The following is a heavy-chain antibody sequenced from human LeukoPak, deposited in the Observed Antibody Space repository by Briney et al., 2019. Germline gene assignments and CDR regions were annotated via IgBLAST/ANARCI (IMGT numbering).Heavy chain of an antibody. V-gene: IGHV4-59*01. D-gene: IGHD2-15*01. CDR2: IYYSGST. Sequence: SETLSLNCTVSGGSISSYYWSWIRQPPGKGLEWIGYIYYSGSTNYNPSLKSRVTISVDTSKNQFSLKLSSVTAADTAVYYCARVKGYCSGGSCYFYFDYWGQGTLVTVSS. CDR3: ARVKGYCSGGSCYFYFDY. J-gene: IGHJ4*02. CDR1: GGSISSYY.